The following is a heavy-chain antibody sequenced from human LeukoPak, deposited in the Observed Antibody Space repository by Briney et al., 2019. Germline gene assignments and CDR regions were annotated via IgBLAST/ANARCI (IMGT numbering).Heavy chain of an antibody. J-gene: IGHJ4*02. Sequence: ASVKVSCKASGYTFTSYAMNWVRQAPGQGLEWMGWINTNTGNPTYAQGFTGRFVFSLDTSVSTAYLQISSLKAEDTAAYYCARARYYYDSSGRYVNDYWGQGTLVTVSS. D-gene: IGHD3-22*01. CDR2: INTNTGNP. CDR1: GYTFTSYA. CDR3: ARARYYYDSSGRYVNDY. V-gene: IGHV7-4-1*02.